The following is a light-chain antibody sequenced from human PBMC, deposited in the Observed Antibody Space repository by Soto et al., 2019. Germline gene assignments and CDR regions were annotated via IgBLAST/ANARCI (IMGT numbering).Light chain of an antibody. CDR2: DAS. CDR3: QQRGNWPPIT. J-gene: IGKJ5*01. V-gene: IGKV3-11*01. CDR1: QSVTTY. Sequence: EIVLTQSPATLSLSPGEIATLSCSASQSVTTYLAWFQQKPGQAPRLLIYDASNRATGIPARFSGSGSGTDFTLTISSLEPEDFAVYYCQQRGNWPPITFGQGTRLET.